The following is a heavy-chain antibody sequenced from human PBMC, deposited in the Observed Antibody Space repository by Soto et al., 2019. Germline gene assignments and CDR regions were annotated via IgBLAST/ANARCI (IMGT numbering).Heavy chain of an antibody. J-gene: IGHJ4*02. V-gene: IGHV1-18*01. CDR2: ISGNIGNT. Sequence: QVQLVQSGVEVKQPGASVKVSCKASGYTFINYGISWVRQAPGQGLQWMGWISGNIGNTDYAPKFQGRLTMTTDKSTNTAYRELRSLTSDDTAVYYWARDRAKYYDFWSGAGLFDYWGQGTLVTVSS. CDR1: GYTFINYG. CDR3: ARDRAKYYDFWSGAGLFDY. D-gene: IGHD3-3*01.